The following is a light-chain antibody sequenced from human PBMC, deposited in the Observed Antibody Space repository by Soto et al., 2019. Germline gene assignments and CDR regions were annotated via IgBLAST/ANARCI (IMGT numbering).Light chain of an antibody. CDR3: QQYYDTPIT. CDR2: WAS. V-gene: IGKV4-1*01. CDR1: QSVLNSSNNKNN. J-gene: IGKJ5*01. Sequence: DFVMTQSPDSLAVSLGERATINGKSSQSVLNSSNNKNNLAWYQQKPGQPPKLLFYWASTRESGVPVRFSASGSGTDFTLTISSLQAEDVAVYYCQQYYDTPITFGQGTRLEIK.